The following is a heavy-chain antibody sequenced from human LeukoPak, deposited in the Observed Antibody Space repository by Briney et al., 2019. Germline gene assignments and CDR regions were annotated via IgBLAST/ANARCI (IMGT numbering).Heavy chain of an antibody. V-gene: IGHV3-30*18. J-gene: IGHJ4*02. CDR1: GFTFSSYG. CDR3: AKGADY. Sequence: GGSLRLSCAASGFTFSSYGMHWVRQAPGKGLEWVAVISYDGSNKYYADSVKGRFTISRDNSKNTLYLQMNSLRAEDTAVYYCAKGADYWGQGTLVTVSS. CDR2: ISYDGSNK.